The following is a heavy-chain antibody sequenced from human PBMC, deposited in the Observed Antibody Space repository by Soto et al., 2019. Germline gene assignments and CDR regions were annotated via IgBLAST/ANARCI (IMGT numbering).Heavy chain of an antibody. CDR2: ISGYNGNT. V-gene: IGHV1-18*04. CDR3: RLDYFYYGMDV. CDR1: GYTFTNYG. J-gene: IGHJ6*02. Sequence: QVQLVESGAEVKKPGASVKVSCKASGYTFTNYGISWVRQAPGQGLEWMGWISGYNGNTKYAQKFQGRVTMTTDTPTNTAYMDLRSLRSDDTAVYYCRLDYFYYGMDVWGQGTTVTVSS.